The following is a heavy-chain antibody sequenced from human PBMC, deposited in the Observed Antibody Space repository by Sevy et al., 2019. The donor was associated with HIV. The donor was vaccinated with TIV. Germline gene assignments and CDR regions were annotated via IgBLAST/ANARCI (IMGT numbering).Heavy chain of an antibody. D-gene: IGHD2-2*01. Sequence: SETLSLTCTVSAGSISSGDYYWSWIRQPPGKGLEWIGYIYYSGTTYSNPSLKSRVTISVDTSKNQFSLKLSSVTATDTAVYYCARTSRDIVLVAAYFDFWGQGTLVTVSS. CDR3: ARTSRDIVLVAAYFDF. V-gene: IGHV4-30-4*01. J-gene: IGHJ4*02. CDR2: IYYSGTT. CDR1: AGSISSGDYY.